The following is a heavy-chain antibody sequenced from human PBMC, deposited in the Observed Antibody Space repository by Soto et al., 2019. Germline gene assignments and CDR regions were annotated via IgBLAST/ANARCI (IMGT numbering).Heavy chain of an antibody. J-gene: IGHJ6*02. D-gene: IGHD2-15*01. CDR1: GGTFSSYA. Sequence: GASVKVSCKASGGTFSSYAISWVRQAPGQGLEWMGGIIPIFGTANYAQKSQGRVTITADESTSTAYMELSSLRSEDTAVYYCARDSISPTRGYYYYYGMDVWGQGTTVNVSS. CDR2: IIPIFGTA. V-gene: IGHV1-69*13. CDR3: ARDSISPTRGYYYYYGMDV.